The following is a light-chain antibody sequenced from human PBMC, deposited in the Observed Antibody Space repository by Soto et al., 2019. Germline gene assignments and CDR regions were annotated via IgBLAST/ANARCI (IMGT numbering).Light chain of an antibody. Sequence: QSALTQPASVSGSPGQSITISCTGTRSDVGGYNYVSWYQQHPGKAPKLMIYDVSNRPSGVSNRFSGSKSGNTASLTISGLQAEDEADYYCSSYTSSSTATFGGGTKLTVL. CDR2: DVS. V-gene: IGLV2-14*01. CDR3: SSYTSSSTAT. CDR1: RSDVGGYNY. J-gene: IGLJ2*01.